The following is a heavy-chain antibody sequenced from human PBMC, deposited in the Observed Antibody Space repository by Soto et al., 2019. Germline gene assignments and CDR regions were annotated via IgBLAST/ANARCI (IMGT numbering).Heavy chain of an antibody. Sequence: QVQLQESGPGLVKPSQTLSLTCTVSGGSISDGDYYWSWIRQPPGKGLEWIGHIYNSGNTYSIPSLKSRLTISVGTSXNQFXLXXXXXXXXXTXXXXXXXXXXXXXVGXWGQGTLVTVSS. V-gene: IGHV4-30-4*01. CDR3: XXXXXXXXVGX. J-gene: IGHJ4*02. CDR2: IYNSGNT. CDR1: GGSISDGDYY.